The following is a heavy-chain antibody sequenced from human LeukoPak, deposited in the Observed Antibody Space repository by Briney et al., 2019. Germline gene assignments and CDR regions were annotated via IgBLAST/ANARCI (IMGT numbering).Heavy chain of an antibody. Sequence: SGGSLRLSCAASGITFSTYGMSWVRQAPGKGLWWLSAISYSGGTPYCATSVRGRFTISRDNSKNTLYLQMASLRAEDTALYYCAKEGGLWFGGLFSRYVDFWGQGTLVSVSS. D-gene: IGHD3-10*01. V-gene: IGHV3-23*01. J-gene: IGHJ4*02. CDR2: ISYSGGTP. CDR1: GITFSTYG. CDR3: AKEGGLWFGGLFSRYVDF.